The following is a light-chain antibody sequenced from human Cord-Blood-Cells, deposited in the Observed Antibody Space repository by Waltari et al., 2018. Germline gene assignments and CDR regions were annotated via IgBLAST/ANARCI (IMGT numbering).Light chain of an antibody. CDR1: SPNIGNNY. CDR2: GNK. J-gene: IGLJ3*02. CDR3: AAWDDSLSGWV. Sequence: QSVLTMPPSASGTPGQRVTRACSGRSPNIGNNYVHMYQQLPGTAPKLPIYGNKQRPSGVPDRFSGSKSGTSASLAISGLRSEDEADYYCAAWDDSLSGWVFGGGTKLTVL. V-gene: IGLV1-47*01.